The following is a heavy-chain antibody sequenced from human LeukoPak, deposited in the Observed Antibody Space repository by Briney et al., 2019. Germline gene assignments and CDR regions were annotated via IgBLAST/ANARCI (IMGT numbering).Heavy chain of an antibody. CDR1: GGSISSSSYY. V-gene: IGHV4-39*07. Sequence: SSETLSLTCTVSGGSISSSSYYWAWIRQPPGKGLEWIGSIYYSGSTYYNPSLKSRVTISVDTSKNQFSLKLSSVTAADTAVYYCARDKVGDSGYDQEIDYWGQGTLVTVSS. J-gene: IGHJ4*02. CDR2: IYYSGST. CDR3: ARDKVGDSGYDQEIDY. D-gene: IGHD5-12*01.